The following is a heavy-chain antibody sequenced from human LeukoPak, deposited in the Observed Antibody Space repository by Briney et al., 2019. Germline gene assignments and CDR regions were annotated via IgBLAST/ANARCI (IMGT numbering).Heavy chain of an antibody. CDR3: ARDRRSDSSGYQDY. D-gene: IGHD3-22*01. CDR1: GGSISSYY. Sequence: SETLSLTCTVSGGSISSYYWSWIRQPPGKGLEWIGYIYYSGSTNYNPSLKSRVTISVDTSKNQFSLKLSSVTAADTAVYYCARDRRSDSSGYQDYWGQGTLVTVSS. V-gene: IGHV4-59*12. CDR2: IYYSGST. J-gene: IGHJ4*02.